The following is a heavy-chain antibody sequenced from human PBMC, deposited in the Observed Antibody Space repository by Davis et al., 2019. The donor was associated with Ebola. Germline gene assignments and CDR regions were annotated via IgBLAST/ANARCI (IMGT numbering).Heavy chain of an antibody. CDR3: ARGLGVLFNWFDP. CDR1: GFTFSSYG. Sequence: GGSLRLSCAASGFTFSSYGMHWVRQAPGKGLEWVAVIWYDGSNKYYADSVKGRFTISRDNSKNTLYLQMNSLRAEDTAVYYCARGLGVLFNWFDPWGQGTLVTVSS. CDR2: IWYDGSNK. D-gene: IGHD3-10*01. J-gene: IGHJ5*02. V-gene: IGHV3-33*01.